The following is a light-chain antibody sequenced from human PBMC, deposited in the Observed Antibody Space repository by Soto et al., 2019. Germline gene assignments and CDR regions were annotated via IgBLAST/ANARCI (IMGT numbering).Light chain of an antibody. J-gene: IGLJ1*01. CDR1: SGSIASNY. CDR2: ADV. V-gene: IGLV6-57*02. CDR3: QSYFSLNLV. Sequence: NFMLTQPHSVSASPGKTVTLSCTGGSGSIASNYVQWYQQRPGSAPTVVIYADVQRPSGVPDRFSGSIDRSSNSASLTISGLKTEDEADYYCQSYFSLNLVFGTGTKVTVL.